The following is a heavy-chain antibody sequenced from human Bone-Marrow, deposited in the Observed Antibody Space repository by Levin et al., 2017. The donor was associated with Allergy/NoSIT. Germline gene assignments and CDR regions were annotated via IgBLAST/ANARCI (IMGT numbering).Heavy chain of an antibody. CDR1: GASISGSHYH. Sequence: SQTLSLTCTVSGASISGSHYHWGWIRQPPGMGLEWIGSIYSSGSTYYNPSLKSRVTISVDTSKNEFSLKLSSVTAADTAVYSCARSPPGGAVTGTSYFHHWGQGTLVSVSS. CDR3: ARSPPGGAVTGTSYFHH. V-gene: IGHV4-39*07. CDR2: IYSSGST. J-gene: IGHJ1*01. D-gene: IGHD1-1*01.